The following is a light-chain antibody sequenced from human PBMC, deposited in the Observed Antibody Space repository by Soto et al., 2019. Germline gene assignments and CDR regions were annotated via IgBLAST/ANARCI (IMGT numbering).Light chain of an antibody. J-gene: IGLJ1*01. Sequence: QSALTHPASVSGSPVQSIAISCTGTSSDFGIYNLVSWYQQHPGKAPKLIIYEVSKRPSGVSDRFSGSQPGSTASLTTSGLQAEDEADYYCYSYAGDNTYYVFGTGTKVTVL. V-gene: IGLV2-23*02. CDR3: YSYAGDNTYYV. CDR1: SSDFGIYNL. CDR2: EVS.